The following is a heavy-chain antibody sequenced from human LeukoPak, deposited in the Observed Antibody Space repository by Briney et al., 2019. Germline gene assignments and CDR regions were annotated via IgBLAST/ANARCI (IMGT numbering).Heavy chain of an antibody. CDR3: ARDADGPGSLIDY. D-gene: IGHD2-8*01. V-gene: IGHV3-74*01. J-gene: IGHJ4*02. CDR1: GFTFSSYW. Sequence: PGGSLRLSCAASGFTFSSYWMQWVRQAPGKGLVWVSRINNDGSGTTYADPVKGRFTISRDNAKNTLFLQMSSLRAEDTAVYYCARDADGPGSLIDYWGQGALVTVSS. CDR2: INNDGSGT.